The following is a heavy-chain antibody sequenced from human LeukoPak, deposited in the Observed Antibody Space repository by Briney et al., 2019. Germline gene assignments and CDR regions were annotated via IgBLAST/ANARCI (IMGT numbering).Heavy chain of an antibody. V-gene: IGHV4-59*08. CDR1: GGSISSYY. CDR3: ASNWSDFDY. J-gene: IGHJ4*02. D-gene: IGHD1-1*01. CDR2: IYEGETT. Sequence: SETLSLTCTVSGGSISSYYWSWTRQPPGKGLEWIGSIYEGETTYYNPSLKTRLTISLDRSKNQFSLKLSSVTAADTAVYYCASNWSDFDYWGPGILVTVSP.